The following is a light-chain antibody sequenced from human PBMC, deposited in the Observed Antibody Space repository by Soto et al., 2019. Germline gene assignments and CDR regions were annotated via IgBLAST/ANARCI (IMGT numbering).Light chain of an antibody. Sequence: DIQMTQSPSTLSASVGDTVTITCRATQSFSRFLAWFQQKPGRAPNLLIFDASTLQSGVPSRFSGSESGTEFTLTISSLQPDDFAVYYCQHYDWSLTWTFGPGTKVGIK. J-gene: IGKJ1*01. CDR3: QHYDWSLTWT. CDR2: DAS. V-gene: IGKV1-5*01. CDR1: QSFSRF.